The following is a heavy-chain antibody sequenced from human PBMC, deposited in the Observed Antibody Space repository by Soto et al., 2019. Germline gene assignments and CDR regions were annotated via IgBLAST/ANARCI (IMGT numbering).Heavy chain of an antibody. CDR1: GYIFSDFG. V-gene: IGHV3-30*03. J-gene: IGHJ4*02. D-gene: IGHD6-19*01. Sequence: LRLSCVVSGYIFSDFGMHWVRQSPGEGLAWVASISKDGSDTYYAESVKGRFTISREDSKSTVFLQMSTLKVDDTAAYFCASPREGKWLVFDHWGQRTLVTVSS. CDR2: ISKDGSDT. CDR3: ASPREGKWLVFDH.